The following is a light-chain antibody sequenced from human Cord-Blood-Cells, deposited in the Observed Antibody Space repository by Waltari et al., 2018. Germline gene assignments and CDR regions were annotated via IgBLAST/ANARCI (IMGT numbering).Light chain of an antibody. CDR1: QSVLYSSNNKND. V-gene: IGKV4-1*01. Sequence: DIVLTKSPDFLAVSLGARATITCKSSQSVLYSSNNKNDLAWYQQKPGQPPKLLIYWASTRESGVPDRFSGSGSGTDFTLTISSLQAEDVAVYYCQQYYSTPLTFGGGTKVEIK. CDR2: WAS. CDR3: QQYYSTPLT. J-gene: IGKJ4*01.